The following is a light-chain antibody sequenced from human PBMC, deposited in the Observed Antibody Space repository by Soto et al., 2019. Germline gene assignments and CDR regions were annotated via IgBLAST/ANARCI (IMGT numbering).Light chain of an antibody. CDR2: EVS. J-gene: IGLJ3*02. CDR3: SSYTGSSTPV. Sequence: QSALTQPASVSGSPGQSITISCTGTSSDVGGYNYVSWYQHHQGKAPKLMIYEVSNRPSGVSNRVSGSKYGNTASLTISGLQAEDEADYYCSSYTGSSTPVFGGGTKLTVL. V-gene: IGLV2-14*01. CDR1: SSDVGGYNY.